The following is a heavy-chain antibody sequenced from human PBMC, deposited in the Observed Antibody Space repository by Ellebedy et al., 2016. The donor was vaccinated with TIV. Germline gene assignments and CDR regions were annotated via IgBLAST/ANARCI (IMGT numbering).Heavy chain of an antibody. CDR3: TRNLGHYLLSD. J-gene: IGHJ4*02. Sequence: GESLKISXAASGLTFSGDWMTWVRQAPGKGLEWVANINGDGSAIQYADSVEGRFTISRDNAKNSLYLQMNGLRVEDTAVYYCTRNLGHYLLSDWGQGSLVTVSS. CDR2: INGDGSAI. V-gene: IGHV3-7*01. D-gene: IGHD2-15*01. CDR1: GLTFSGDW.